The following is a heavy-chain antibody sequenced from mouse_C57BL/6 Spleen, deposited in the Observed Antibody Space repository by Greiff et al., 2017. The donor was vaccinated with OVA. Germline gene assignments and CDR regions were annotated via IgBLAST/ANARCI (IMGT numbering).Heavy chain of an antibody. V-gene: IGHV1-59*01. CDR1: GYTFTSYW. Sequence: QVQLQQPGAELVRPGTSVKLSCKASGYTFTSYWMHWVKQRPGQGLEWIGVIDPSDSYTNYNQKFKGKATLTVDTSSSTAYMQLSSLTSEDSAVYYCARGGNYVGGAMDYWGQGTSVTVSS. CDR2: IDPSDSYT. CDR3: ARGGNYVGGAMDY. D-gene: IGHD2-1*01. J-gene: IGHJ4*01.